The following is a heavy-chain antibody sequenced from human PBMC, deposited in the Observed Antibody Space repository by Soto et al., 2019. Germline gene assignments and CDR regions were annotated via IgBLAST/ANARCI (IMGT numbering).Heavy chain of an antibody. J-gene: IGHJ4*02. Sequence: QVQLVESGGGVVQPGRSLRLSCAASGFTFSSYAMHWVRQAPGKGLEWVAVISYDGSNKYYAESVKGRFTISRDNSKNTRYLQMNSLRAEDTAVYYCAREIEDYGDYWYYFDYWGQGTLVTVSS. CDR3: AREIEDYGDYWYYFDY. CDR2: ISYDGSNK. V-gene: IGHV3-30-3*01. D-gene: IGHD4-17*01. CDR1: GFTFSSYA.